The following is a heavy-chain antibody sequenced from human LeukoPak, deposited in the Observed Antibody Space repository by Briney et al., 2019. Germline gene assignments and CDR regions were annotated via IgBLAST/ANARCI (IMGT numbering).Heavy chain of an antibody. CDR1: GGSISSYY. CDR3: ERSVAGRRDFDY. D-gene: IGHD6-19*01. CDR2: IYYSGST. V-gene: IGHV4-59*08. Sequence: SETLSLTCTVSGGSISSYYWSWIRQPPGKGLEWIGYIYYSGSTNYNPSLKSRVTISVDTSKNQFSLKLSSVTAADTAVYYCERSVAGRRDFDYWGQGTLVTVSS. J-gene: IGHJ4*02.